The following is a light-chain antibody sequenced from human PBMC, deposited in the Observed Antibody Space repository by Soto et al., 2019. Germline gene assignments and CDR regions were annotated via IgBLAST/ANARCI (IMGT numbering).Light chain of an antibody. V-gene: IGLV2-14*01. J-gene: IGLJ1*01. CDR2: EVS. Sequence: QSFLTQPASVSGSPVQSITISCTGTSSDVGAYNYVSWYQQHPGKASKLMIYEVSNRPSGVSHRFSGSKSDNTASLTISGLQTDDEADYYCRSYTSSXTLVLGTGTKVXV. CDR3: RSYTSSXTLV. CDR1: SSDVGAYNY.